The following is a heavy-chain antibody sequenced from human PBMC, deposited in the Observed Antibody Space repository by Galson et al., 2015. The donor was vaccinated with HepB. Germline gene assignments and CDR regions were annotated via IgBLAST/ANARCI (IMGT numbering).Heavy chain of an antibody. CDR1: GGSISSSNYY. J-gene: IGHJ4*02. D-gene: IGHD6-19*01. V-gene: IGHV4-39*01. Sequence: ETLSLTCTVSGGSISSSNYYWDWIRQPPGKGLEWIGSIYYSGSTYYNPSLKSRLTISADMSKNQFSLKLHSVTAADTAVYYCARHMGSGWYLGETVDYWGQGTLVTVSS. CDR3: ARHMGSGWYLGETVDY. CDR2: IYYSGST.